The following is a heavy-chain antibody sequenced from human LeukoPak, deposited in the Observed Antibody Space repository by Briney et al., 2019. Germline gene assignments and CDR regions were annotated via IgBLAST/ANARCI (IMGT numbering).Heavy chain of an antibody. D-gene: IGHD3-22*01. CDR2: INGSGDST. CDR3: ATDPGTMIVVP. V-gene: IGHV3-23*01. J-gene: IGHJ4*02. CDR1: GFTFSSYA. Sequence: GGSLRLSCAASGFTFSSYAMTWVRQAPGKGLEWVSVINGSGDSTYYADSVKGRFTISRDNSKNTLYLQMNSLRAEDTTVYYCATDPGTMIVVPWGQGTLVTVSS.